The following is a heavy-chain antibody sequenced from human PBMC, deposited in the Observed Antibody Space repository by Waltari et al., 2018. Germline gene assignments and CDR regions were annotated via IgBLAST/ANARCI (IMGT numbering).Heavy chain of an antibody. CDR3: ARPSAGSYYNPFDY. V-gene: IGHV1-18*01. D-gene: IGHD3-10*01. J-gene: IGHJ4*02. CDR2: ISAYNGNT. CDR1: GYTFTSYG. Sequence: QVQLVQSGAEVKKPGASVKVSCKASGYTFTSYGISWVRQAPGQGREWMGWISAYNGNTNYTPKLQVRVTMTTDTSTSTAYMELRSLRSDDTAVYYCARPSAGSYYNPFDYWGQGTLVTVSS.